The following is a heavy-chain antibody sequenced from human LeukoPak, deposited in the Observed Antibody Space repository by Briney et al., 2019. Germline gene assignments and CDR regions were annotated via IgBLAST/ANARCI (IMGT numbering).Heavy chain of an antibody. CDR2: FSSSRFIM. V-gene: IGHV3-48*01. CDR1: GFTFSNYA. J-gene: IGHJ4*02. CDR3: ARVGGMRSCSDCLCYTPHYFDL. Sequence: GGSLRLSCSASGFTFSNYAMTWVRQAPGKGLEWISYFSSSRFIMIPADSVKGRFTISSDNAKNSLYLQMHSLRAEDTAVYCCARVGGMRSCSDCLCYTPHYFDLWGQGTLVTVSS. D-gene: IGHD2-8*01.